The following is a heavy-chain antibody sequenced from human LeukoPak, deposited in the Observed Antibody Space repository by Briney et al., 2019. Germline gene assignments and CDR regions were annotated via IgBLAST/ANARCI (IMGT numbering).Heavy chain of an antibody. CDR2: INQSGSP. CDR3: VRGLVKKLVRRQIYYYMDV. V-gene: IGHV4-34*01. CDR1: GGSVSDYY. D-gene: IGHD6-6*01. Sequence: PSETLSLTCGISGGSVSDYYWSWIRQTPGEGLEWIGEINQSGSPKYNPSLKSRVAIFVDTSSNQSSLNVTSVTAADTAVYYCVRGLVKKLVRRQIYYYMDVWGKGTTVIVSS. J-gene: IGHJ6*03.